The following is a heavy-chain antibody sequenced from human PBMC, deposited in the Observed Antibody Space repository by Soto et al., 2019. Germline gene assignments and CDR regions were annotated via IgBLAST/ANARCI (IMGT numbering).Heavy chain of an antibody. CDR3: ARDIRITMVRGVVNWFDP. CDR1: GGSISSYY. D-gene: IGHD3-10*01. V-gene: IGHV4-59*01. CDR2: IYYSGST. Sequence: SETLSLTCTVSGGSISSYYWSWIRQPPGKGLEWIGYIYYSGSTNYNPSLKSRVTISVDTSKNQFSLKLSSVTAADTAVYYCARDIRITMVRGVVNWFDPWGQGTLVTVSS. J-gene: IGHJ5*02.